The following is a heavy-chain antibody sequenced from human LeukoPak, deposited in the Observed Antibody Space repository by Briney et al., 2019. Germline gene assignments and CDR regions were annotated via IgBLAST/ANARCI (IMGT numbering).Heavy chain of an antibody. CDR1: GFTFSGSA. J-gene: IGHJ3*02. V-gene: IGHV3-73*01. CDR3: TSRYCSSTSCYNSGAFDI. Sequence: PGGSLRLSCAASGFTFSGSAMHWVRQACGKGLEWVGRIRSKANSYATAYAASVEGRFTISRDDSKNTAYLQMNSLKTEDTAVYYCTSRYCSSTSCYNSGAFDIWGQGTMVTVSS. D-gene: IGHD2-2*02. CDR2: IRSKANSYAT.